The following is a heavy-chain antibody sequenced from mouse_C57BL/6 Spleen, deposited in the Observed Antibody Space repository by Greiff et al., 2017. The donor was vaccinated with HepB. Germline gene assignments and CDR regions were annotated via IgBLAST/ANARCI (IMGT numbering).Heavy chain of an antibody. CDR2: ISSGSSTI. D-gene: IGHD2-4*01. CDR3: ARPLLIYYDYDEGIFAY. J-gene: IGHJ3*01. Sequence: EVKLVESGGGLVKPGGSLKLSCAASGFTFSDYGMHWVRQAPEKGLEWVAYISSGSSTIYYADTVKGRFTISRDNAKNTLFLQMTSLRSEDTAMYYCARPLLIYYDYDEGIFAYWGQGTLVTVSA. CDR1: GFTFSDYG. V-gene: IGHV5-17*01.